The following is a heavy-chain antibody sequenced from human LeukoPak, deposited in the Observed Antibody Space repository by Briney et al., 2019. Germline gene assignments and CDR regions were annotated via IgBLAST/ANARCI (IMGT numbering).Heavy chain of an antibody. CDR3: ARRDFYGAGSHYDN. Sequence: PSETLSLTCTVSGGSISLYYWSWIRQPPGKGLEWIGYIYYSGSTIYNPALESRVTMSVDRSRNQFSLRLTSVTAADTAVYYCARRDFYGAGSHYDNWGQGTLVAASS. CDR2: IYYSGST. D-gene: IGHD3-10*01. V-gene: IGHV4-59*08. J-gene: IGHJ4*02. CDR1: GGSISLYY.